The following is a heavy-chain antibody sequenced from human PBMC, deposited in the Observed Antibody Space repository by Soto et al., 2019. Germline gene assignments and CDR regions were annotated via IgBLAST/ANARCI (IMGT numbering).Heavy chain of an antibody. CDR2: FDPEDGET. CDR3: ATGRAVAGYYYYYYMDV. CDR1: GYTLTELS. Sequence: ASVKVSCKVSGYTLTELSMHWVRQAPGKGLEWMGGFDPEDGETIYAQKFQGRVTMTEDTSTDTAYMELSSLRSEDTAVYYCATGRAVAGYYYYYYMDVWGKGTTVTVSS. V-gene: IGHV1-24*01. D-gene: IGHD6-19*01. J-gene: IGHJ6*03.